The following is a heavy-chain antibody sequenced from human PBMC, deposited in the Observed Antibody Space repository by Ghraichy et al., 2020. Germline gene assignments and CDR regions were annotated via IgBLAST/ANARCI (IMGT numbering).Heavy chain of an antibody. V-gene: IGHV5-51*01. Sequence: GESLNISCKGSGYSFTTYWIGWVRQMPGKGLEWMGIIYPGDSDTRYSPSFQGQVTLSADKSISTAYLQWSSLKASDTAMYYCARRFYSSSYYFDFWGQGTLVTVSS. CDR1: GYSFTTYW. CDR2: IYPGDSDT. CDR3: ARRFYSSSYYFDF. J-gene: IGHJ4*02. D-gene: IGHD6-6*01.